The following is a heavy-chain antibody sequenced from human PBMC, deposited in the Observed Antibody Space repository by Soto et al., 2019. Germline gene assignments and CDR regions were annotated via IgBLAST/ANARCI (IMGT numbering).Heavy chain of an antibody. CDR3: ARGTDYYDSSGYPWALDY. CDR1: GFTFSSYG. Sequence: GGSLRLSCAASGFTFSSYGMHWVRQAPGKGLEWVAVIWYDGSNKYYADSVKGRFTISRDNSKNTLYLQMNSLRAEDTAVYYCARGTDYYDSSGYPWALDYWGQGTLVTVSS. CDR2: IWYDGSNK. V-gene: IGHV3-33*01. J-gene: IGHJ4*02. D-gene: IGHD3-22*01.